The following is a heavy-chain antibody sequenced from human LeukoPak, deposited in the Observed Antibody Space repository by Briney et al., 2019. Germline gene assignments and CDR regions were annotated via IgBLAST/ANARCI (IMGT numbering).Heavy chain of an antibody. Sequence: ASVKVSCKASGYTFTGYYMHWVRQAPGQGLEWMGWINAGNGNTKYSQEFQGRVTITRDTSASTAYMELSSLRSEDTAVYYCARDRAAGAYPWYFDYWGQGTLVTVSS. V-gene: IGHV1-3*03. D-gene: IGHD3-16*01. CDR3: ARDRAAGAYPWYFDY. J-gene: IGHJ4*02. CDR1: GYTFTGYY. CDR2: INAGNGNT.